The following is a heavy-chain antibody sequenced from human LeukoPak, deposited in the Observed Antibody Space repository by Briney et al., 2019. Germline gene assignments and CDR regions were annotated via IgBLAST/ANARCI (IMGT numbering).Heavy chain of an antibody. CDR1: GFTFSTYS. CDR3: ARGSTYYDSSGQVPFDY. V-gene: IGHV3-48*01. D-gene: IGHD3-22*01. Sequence: GGPLRLSCVASGFTFSTYSMNWVRQAPGKGLEWVSYISSSSSTIYYADSVKGRFTISRDNAKNSLYLQMNSLRAEDTAVYYCARGSTYYDSSGQVPFDYWGQGTLVTVSS. J-gene: IGHJ4*02. CDR2: ISSSSSTI.